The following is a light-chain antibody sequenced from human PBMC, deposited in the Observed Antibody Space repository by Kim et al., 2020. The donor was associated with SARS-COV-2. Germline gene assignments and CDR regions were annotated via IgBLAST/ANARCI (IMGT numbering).Light chain of an antibody. CDR3: QQYGDLPLT. CDR1: QSGRRSY. V-gene: IGKV3-20*01. J-gene: IGKJ4*01. CDR2: DAS. Sequence: SPGGRAALSSRASQSGRRSYLAWYQQKPGQAPRLLIYDASSMATGIADRFSGRGSGTDFTLTISRLQPEDFAVYYCQQYGDLPLTFGGGTKVDIK.